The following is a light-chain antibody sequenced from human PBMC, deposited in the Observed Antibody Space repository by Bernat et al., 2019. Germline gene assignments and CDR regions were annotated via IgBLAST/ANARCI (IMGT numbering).Light chain of an antibody. CDR2: GAF. CDR1: QDIGNY. J-gene: IGKJ3*01. V-gene: IGKV1-33*01. Sequence: DIQMTQSPSSLSASVGDRVTITCQASQDIGNYLSWYQQKPGKAPKLLIYGAFNLETGVPSRFSGSGSGTHFTLTISSLQPEDIASYFCPRYGDLPFTFGPGTKVDLK. CDR3: PRYGDLPFT.